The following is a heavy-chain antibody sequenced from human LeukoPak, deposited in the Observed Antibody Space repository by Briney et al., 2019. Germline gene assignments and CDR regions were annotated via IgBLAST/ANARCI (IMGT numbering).Heavy chain of an antibody. CDR2: ISWNSGSI. J-gene: IGHJ4*02. CDR1: GFTFDDYA. Sequence: GRSLRLSCAASGFTFDDYAMHWVRQAPGKGLEWVSGISWNSGSIGYADSVKGRFTISRDNAKNSLYLQMNSLRAEDTALYDCAKGDYYDSSGYSDYWGQGTLVTVSS. CDR3: AKGDYYDSSGYSDY. D-gene: IGHD3-22*01. V-gene: IGHV3-9*01.